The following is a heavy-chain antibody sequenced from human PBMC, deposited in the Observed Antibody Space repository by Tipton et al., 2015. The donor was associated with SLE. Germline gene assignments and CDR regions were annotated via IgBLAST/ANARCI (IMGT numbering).Heavy chain of an antibody. D-gene: IGHD2-15*01. V-gene: IGHV4-59*11. CDR3: ASILGYCSGGSCWPRNWFDP. CDR1: GDSISSHY. J-gene: IGHJ5*02. CDR2: IYYSGST. Sequence: LRLSCTVSGDSISSHYWSWIRQPPGEGLEWIGYIYYSGSTNYNPSLKSRVTISVDTSKNQFSLKLSSVTAADTAVYYCASILGYCSGGSCWPRNWFDPWGQGTLVTVSS.